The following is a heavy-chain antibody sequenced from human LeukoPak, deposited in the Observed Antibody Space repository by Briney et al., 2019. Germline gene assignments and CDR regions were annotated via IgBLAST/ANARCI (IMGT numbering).Heavy chain of an antibody. CDR3: AKHKYFDWLLSSNFDY. J-gene: IGHJ4*02. V-gene: IGHV3-23*01. D-gene: IGHD3-9*01. CDR2: ISGSGGST. CDR1: GFTFSSYA. Sequence: GGSLRLSCAASGFTFSSYAMSWVRQAPGKGLEWVSAISGSGGSTYYADSVKGRFTISRDNSKNTLYLQMNSLRAEDTAVYYCAKHKYFDWLLSSNFDYWGQGTLGTVSS.